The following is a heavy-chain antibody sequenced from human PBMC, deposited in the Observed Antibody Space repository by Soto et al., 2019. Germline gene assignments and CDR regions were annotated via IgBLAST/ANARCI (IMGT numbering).Heavy chain of an antibody. CDR2: ISGSGGSP. J-gene: IGHJ4*02. CDR3: AKARCTTSNCYVPDY. D-gene: IGHD2-8*01. Sequence: AGGSLRLSCAASGFSFSTYTMSWVRRAPGKGLEWVSAISGSGGSPSYADSVQGRFTISRDNPKKTRYLQMNSLRAEDTAVYYCAKARCTTSNCYVPDYWGQGTLVTVSS. CDR1: GFSFSTYT. V-gene: IGHV3-23*01.